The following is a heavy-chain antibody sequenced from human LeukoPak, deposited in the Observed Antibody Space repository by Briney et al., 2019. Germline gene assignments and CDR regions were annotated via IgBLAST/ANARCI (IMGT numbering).Heavy chain of an antibody. J-gene: IGHJ5*02. CDR2: MNPNSGNT. V-gene: IGHV1-8*03. CDR1: GYTFTSYD. D-gene: IGHD3-3*01. CDR3: ARGPRRDTIFGVVISSLNWFDP. Sequence: ASVKVSCKASGYTFTSYDITWVRQATGQGLEWMGWMNPNSGNTGYAQKFQGRVTITRNTSISTAYMELSSLRSEDTAVYYCARGPRRDTIFGVVISSLNWFDPWGQGTLVTVSS.